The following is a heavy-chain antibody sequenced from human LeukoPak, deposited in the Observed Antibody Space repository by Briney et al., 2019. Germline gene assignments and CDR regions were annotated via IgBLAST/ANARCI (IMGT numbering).Heavy chain of an antibody. CDR3: AIYSSSWYYFDY. CDR2: INHSGGST. CDR1: GGTFSGYY. V-gene: IGHV4-34*08. J-gene: IGHJ4*02. D-gene: IGHD6-13*01. Sequence: SETLSLTCAVYGGTFSGYYWSWIRQPPGKGLEWIGEINHSGGSTNYNPSLKSRVTISVDTSKNQFSLKLSSVTAADTAVYYCAIYSSSWYYFDYWGQGTLVTVSS.